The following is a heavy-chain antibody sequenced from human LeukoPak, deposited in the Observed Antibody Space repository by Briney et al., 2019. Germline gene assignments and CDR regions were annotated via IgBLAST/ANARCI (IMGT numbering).Heavy chain of an antibody. CDR2: ISAYNGNT. CDR1: GYTFSDYY. CDR3: ARVEYYYDSSGYWRGPYYFDY. Sequence: RASVKVSCKASGYTFSDYYIHWVRQAPGQGPEWMGWISAYNGNTNYAQKLQGRVTMTTDTSTSTAYMELRSLRSDDTAVYYCARVEYYYDSSGYWRGPYYFDYWGQGTLVTVSS. V-gene: IGHV1-18*04. D-gene: IGHD3-22*01. J-gene: IGHJ4*02.